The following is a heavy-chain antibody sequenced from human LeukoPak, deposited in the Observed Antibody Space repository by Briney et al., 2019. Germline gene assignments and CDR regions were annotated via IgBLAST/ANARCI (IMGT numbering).Heavy chain of an antibody. CDR2: ISASGGST. CDR1: GSTLSSYA. CDR3: AKVMKGSERLTMVRGVIIKTAGLYYMDV. D-gene: IGHD3-10*01. Sequence: PGGSLRLSCAASGSTLSSYAMSWVRQAPGKGLEWVSSISASGGSTNYADSVKGRFTISRDNSKNTVYLQMNSLRAEDTPVYYCAKVMKGSERLTMVRGVIIKTAGLYYMDVWGKGTTVTVSS. J-gene: IGHJ6*03. V-gene: IGHV3-23*01.